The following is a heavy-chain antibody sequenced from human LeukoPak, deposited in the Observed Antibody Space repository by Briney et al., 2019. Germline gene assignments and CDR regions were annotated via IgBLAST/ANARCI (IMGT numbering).Heavy chain of an antibody. CDR2: ISSSGSTI. D-gene: IGHD6-13*01. CDR3: ASNQQLVHVTYYFDY. V-gene: IGHV3-48*03. Sequence: GGSLRLSCAASGFTFSSYEMNWVRQAPGKGLEWVSYISSSGSTIYYADSVKGRFTISRDNAKNSLYLQMNSLRAEDTAVYYCASNQQLVHVTYYFDYWGQGTLVTVSS. CDR1: GFTFSSYE. J-gene: IGHJ4*02.